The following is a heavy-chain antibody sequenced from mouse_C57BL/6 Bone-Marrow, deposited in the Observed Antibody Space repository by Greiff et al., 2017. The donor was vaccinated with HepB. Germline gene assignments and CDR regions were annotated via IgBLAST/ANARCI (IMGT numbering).Heavy chain of an antibody. V-gene: IGHV1-9*01. CDR3: ARSWVEYYGSSRSYWYVDV. CDR2: ILPGSGST. J-gene: IGHJ1*03. D-gene: IGHD1-1*01. CDR1: GYTFTGYW. Sequence: QVQLQQSGAELMKPGASVKLSCKATGYTFTGYWIEWVKQRPGHGLEWIGEILPGSGSTNYNEKFKGKATFTADTSSNTAYMQLSSLTTEDSAIYYCARSWVEYYGSSRSYWYVDVWGTGTTVTVSS.